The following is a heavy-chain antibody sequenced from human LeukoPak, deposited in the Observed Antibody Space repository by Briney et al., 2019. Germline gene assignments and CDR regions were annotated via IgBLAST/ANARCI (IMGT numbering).Heavy chain of an antibody. CDR1: GFTFGDYA. CDR2: IRRKPYGGTT. V-gene: IGHV3-49*03. Sequence: GGSLRLSCRASGFTFGDYAMSWFRPGPGKGLEWVGFIRRKPYGGTTEYAASVKGRFTISRDDSKGIAYLQMNSLQTEDTAVYYCTRSAFGDYFYWGQGTLVTVSS. D-gene: IGHD4-17*01. CDR3: TRSAFGDYFY. J-gene: IGHJ4*02.